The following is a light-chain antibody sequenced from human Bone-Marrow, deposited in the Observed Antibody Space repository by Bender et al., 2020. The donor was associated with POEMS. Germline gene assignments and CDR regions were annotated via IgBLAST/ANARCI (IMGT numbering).Light chain of an antibody. CDR2: EAS. J-gene: IGLJ1*01. CDR3: CSYAGNTV. V-gene: IGLV2-23*01. CDR1: ISDIVKYDL. Sequence: QSALTQPASASAAPGQSITISCTGDISDIVKYDLLSWYQQYPGNDPKLIIYEASQRPSGVSNRFSGSKSGDTASLTVSGLQPEDEAEYYCCSYAGNTVFGSGTRVTVL.